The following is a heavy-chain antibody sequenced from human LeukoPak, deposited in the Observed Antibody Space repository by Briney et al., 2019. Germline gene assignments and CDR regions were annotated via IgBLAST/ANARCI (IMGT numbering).Heavy chain of an antibody. Sequence: GGSLRLSCAASGFTFSSYSMNWVRQAPGKWLEWVSSISSSSSNYISYADSVKGRFTISRDNAKNSLYLQMNSLRAEDTAVYYCARDRGGIALIRDRTYYYMDVWGKGTTVTVSS. V-gene: IGHV3-21*06. CDR3: ARDRGGIALIRDRTYYYMDV. D-gene: IGHD3-10*01. CDR2: ISSSSSNYI. CDR1: GFTFSSYS. J-gene: IGHJ6*03.